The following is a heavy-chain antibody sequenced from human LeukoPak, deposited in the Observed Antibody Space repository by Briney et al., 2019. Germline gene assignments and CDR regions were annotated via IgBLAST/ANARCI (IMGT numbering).Heavy chain of an antibody. D-gene: IGHD2-2*01. CDR3: ARGGLGGIVVVPAAIGSYPFYYYYGMDV. CDR2: INPNSGGT. J-gene: IGHJ6*02. V-gene: IGHV1-2*04. Sequence: ASVKVSCKASGYTFTGYYMHWVRQAPGQGLEWMGWINPNSGGTNYAQKFQGWVTMTRDTSISTAYMELSRLRSDDTAVYYCARGGLGGIVVVPAAIGSYPFYYYYGMDVWGQGTTVTVSS. CDR1: GYTFTGYY.